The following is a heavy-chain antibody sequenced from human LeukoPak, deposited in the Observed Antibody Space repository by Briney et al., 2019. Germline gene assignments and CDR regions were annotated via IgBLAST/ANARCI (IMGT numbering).Heavy chain of an antibody. CDR2: INPSGGST. J-gene: IGHJ4*02. CDR3: ARGGDVWRVVTAVDY. D-gene: IGHD2-21*02. CDR1: GGTFTSYY. Sequence: ASVKVSCKASGGTFTSYYMHWVRQAPGQGLEWMGIINPSGGSTSYAQKFQGRVTMTRDTSTSTVYMELSSLRSEDTAVYYCARGGDVWRVVTAVDYWGQGTLVTVSS. V-gene: IGHV1-46*01.